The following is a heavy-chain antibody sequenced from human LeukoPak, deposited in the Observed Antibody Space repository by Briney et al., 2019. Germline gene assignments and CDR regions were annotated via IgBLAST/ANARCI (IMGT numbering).Heavy chain of an antibody. Sequence: ASAKVSCKTSRYTFTNYAMHWVRQAPGQTIEWLAWINPANGYTRYSQHFQDRVTVSSDTSADTAYMEMSSLRSEDKAIYYCAIRDGHTDHWGQGTLVTVSS. D-gene: IGHD5-24*01. CDR3: AIRDGHTDH. CDR1: RYTFTNYA. J-gene: IGHJ4*02. CDR2: INPANGYT. V-gene: IGHV1-3*03.